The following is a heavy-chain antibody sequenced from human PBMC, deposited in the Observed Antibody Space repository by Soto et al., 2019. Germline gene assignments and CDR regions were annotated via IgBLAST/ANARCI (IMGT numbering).Heavy chain of an antibody. CDR1: GYTFTSYY. V-gene: IGHV1-46*01. CDR3: ARDYSAYGDYRVTGFDY. J-gene: IGHJ4*02. D-gene: IGHD4-17*01. Sequence: ASVKVSCKASGYTFTSYYMHWVRQAPGQGLEWMGIINPSGGSTSYAQKFQGRVTMTRDTSTSTVYMELSSLRSEDTAVYYCARDYSAYGDYRVTGFDYWGQGTLVTVSS. CDR2: INPSGGST.